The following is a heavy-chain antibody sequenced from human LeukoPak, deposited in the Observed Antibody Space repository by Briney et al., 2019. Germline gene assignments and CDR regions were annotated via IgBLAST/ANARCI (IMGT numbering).Heavy chain of an antibody. J-gene: IGHJ4*02. CDR1: GFTFSTYW. D-gene: IGHD3-16*01. Sequence: PGGSLRLSCAASGFTFSTYWMHWARQAPGKGLVWVSRINSDGSDASYADFVKGRFTISRDNAKNTLYLQMNSLRAEDTAVYYCAREFYLHSDNYDSGNWGQGTLVTVSS. CDR2: INSDGSDA. V-gene: IGHV3-74*01. CDR3: AREFYLHSDNYDSGN.